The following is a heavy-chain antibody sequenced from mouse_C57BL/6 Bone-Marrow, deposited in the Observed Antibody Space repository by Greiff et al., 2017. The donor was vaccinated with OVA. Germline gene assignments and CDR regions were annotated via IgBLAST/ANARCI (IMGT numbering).Heavy chain of an antibody. CDR2: IHPSDSDT. Sequence: VQLQQPGAELVKPGASVKVSCKASGYTFTSYWMHWVKQRPGQGLEWIGRIHPSDSDTNYNQKFKGKATLTVDKSSSTAYMQLSSLTSEDSAVYDGAIPICDGYPWFAYWGQGTLVTVSA. CDR1: GYTFTSYW. V-gene: IGHV1-74*01. CDR3: AIPICDGYPWFAY. D-gene: IGHD2-3*01. J-gene: IGHJ3*01.